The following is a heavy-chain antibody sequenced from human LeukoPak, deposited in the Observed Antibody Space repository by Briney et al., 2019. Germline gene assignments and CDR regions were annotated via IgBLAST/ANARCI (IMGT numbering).Heavy chain of an antibody. D-gene: IGHD2-2*02. CDR3: ARGMLLYGVNWFDP. V-gene: IGHV1-8*01. CDR1: GYTFTSYD. Sequence: ASVKVSCKASGYTFTSYDINWVRQATGQGLEWMGWMNPNSGNTGYAQRFQGRVTITRNTSISTAYMELSSLRPEDTAVYYCARGMLLYGVNWFDPWGQGTLVTVSS. CDR2: MNPNSGNT. J-gene: IGHJ5*02.